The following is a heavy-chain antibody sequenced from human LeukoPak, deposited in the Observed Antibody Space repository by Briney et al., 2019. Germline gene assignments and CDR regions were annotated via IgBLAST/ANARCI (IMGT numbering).Heavy chain of an antibody. V-gene: IGHV3-11*01. J-gene: IGHJ6*03. CDR3: ARVPNWYYDILTGPGYYMDV. CDR2: ISSSGSTI. D-gene: IGHD3-9*01. CDR1: GFTSSDYY. Sequence: GGSLRLSCAASGFTSSDYYMSWIRQAPGKGLEWVSYISSSGSTIYYADSVKGRFTISRDNAKNSLYLQMNSLRAEDTAVYYCARVPNWYYDILTGPGYYMDVWGKGTTVTISS.